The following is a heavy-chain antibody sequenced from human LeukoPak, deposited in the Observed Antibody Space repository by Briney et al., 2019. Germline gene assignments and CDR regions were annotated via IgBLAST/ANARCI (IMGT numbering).Heavy chain of an antibody. Sequence: PGGSLRLSCAASGFTFSSYWMSWVRQAPGKGLEWVANIEQDGGEKYYVDSVKGRFTISRDNAKNSLYLQMNSLRAEDTAVYYCARTLRAISGVVEYYYYMDVWGKGTTVTVSS. V-gene: IGHV3-7*01. CDR3: ARTLRAISGVVEYYYYMDV. D-gene: IGHD3-3*01. CDR1: GFTFSSYW. CDR2: IEQDGGEK. J-gene: IGHJ6*03.